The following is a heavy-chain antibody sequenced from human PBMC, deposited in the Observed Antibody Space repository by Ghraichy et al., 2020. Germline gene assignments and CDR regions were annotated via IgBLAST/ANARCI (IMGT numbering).Heavy chain of an antibody. J-gene: IGHJ3*02. D-gene: IGHD3-3*01. CDR2: ISDSGGST. CDR1: GFTFSSYA. Sequence: GGSLRLSCAASGFTFSSYAMSWVRQAPGKGLEWVSAISDSGGSTYYADSVKGRFTISRDNSKNTLYLQMNSLRAEDTAVYYCAKDFTIFGVATGDAFDIWGQGTMVTVSS. V-gene: IGHV3-23*01. CDR3: AKDFTIFGVATGDAFDI.